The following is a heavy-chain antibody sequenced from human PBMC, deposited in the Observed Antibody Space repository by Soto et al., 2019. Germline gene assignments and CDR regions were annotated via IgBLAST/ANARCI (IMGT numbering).Heavy chain of an antibody. CDR1: GFTFSNAW. CDR2: IKSKTDGGTT. D-gene: IGHD2-2*01. V-gene: IGHV3-15*07. J-gene: IGHJ6*02. Sequence: GGSLRLSCAASGFTFSNAWMNWVRQAPGKGLEWVGRIKSKTDGGTTDYAAPVKGRFTISRDDSKNTLYLQMNSLKTEDTAVYYCTTDGICSSTSCYYYYYYGMDVWGQGTTVTVSS. CDR3: TTDGICSSTSCYYYYYYGMDV.